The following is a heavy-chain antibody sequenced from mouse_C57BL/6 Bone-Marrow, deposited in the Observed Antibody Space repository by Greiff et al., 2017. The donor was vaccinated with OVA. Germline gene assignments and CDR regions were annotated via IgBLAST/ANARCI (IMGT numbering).Heavy chain of an antibody. CDR1: GFNIKDDY. CDR2: IDPENGDT. V-gene: IGHV14-4*01. Sequence: EVQLQQSGAELVRPGASVKLSCTASGFNIKDDYMHWVKQRPEQGLEWIGWIDPENGDTEYASKFQGKATITADTSSNTAYLQLSSLTSEDTAVYYCARGFITTVVAFDYWGQGTTLTVSS. J-gene: IGHJ2*01. CDR3: ARGFITTVVAFDY. D-gene: IGHD1-1*01.